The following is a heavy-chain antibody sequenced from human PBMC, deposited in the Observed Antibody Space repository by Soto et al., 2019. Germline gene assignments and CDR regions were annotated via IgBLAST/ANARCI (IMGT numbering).Heavy chain of an antibody. CDR1: GGSISSGGYY. Sequence: QVQLQESGPGLVKPSQTLSLTCTVSGGSISSGGYYWSWIRQHPGKGLEWIGYIYYSGSTYYNPSLKRRVTISVDTSKNQFSLKLSSVTAADTAVYYCARYFTMLWGYYAYYFDYWGQGTLVTVSS. CDR2: IYYSGST. J-gene: IGHJ4*02. CDR3: ARYFTMLWGYYAYYFDY. D-gene: IGHD3-22*01. V-gene: IGHV4-31*03.